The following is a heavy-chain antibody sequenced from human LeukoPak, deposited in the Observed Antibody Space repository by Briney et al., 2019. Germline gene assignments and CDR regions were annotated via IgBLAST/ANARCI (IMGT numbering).Heavy chain of an antibody. CDR1: GGSISSGGYS. CDR3: ARGLITMVRGVIGWSDP. CDR2: IYHSGST. D-gene: IGHD3-10*01. J-gene: IGHJ5*02. V-gene: IGHV4-30-2*01. Sequence: SQTLSLTCAVSGGSISSGGYSWSWIRQPPGKGLEWIGYIYHSGSTYYNPSLKSRVTISVDRSKNQFSLKLSSVTAADTAVYYCARGLITMVRGVIGWSDPWGQGTLVTVSS.